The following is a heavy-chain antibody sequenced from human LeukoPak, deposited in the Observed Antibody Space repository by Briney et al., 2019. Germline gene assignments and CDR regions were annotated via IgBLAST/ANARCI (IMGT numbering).Heavy chain of an antibody. CDR3: AREGGDPRWLDP. D-gene: IGHD6-25*01. Sequence: PSETLSLTCTVSGGSISTFYWTWIRQPAGKGLEWIGRINNSGSTNYNPSLRSRVSMPVDRSKNQFSVTLSSVTAADTAVYFCAREGGDPRWLDPWGQEHWSPSPQ. V-gene: IGHV4-4*07. CDR1: GGSISTFY. CDR2: INNSGST. J-gene: IGHJ5*02.